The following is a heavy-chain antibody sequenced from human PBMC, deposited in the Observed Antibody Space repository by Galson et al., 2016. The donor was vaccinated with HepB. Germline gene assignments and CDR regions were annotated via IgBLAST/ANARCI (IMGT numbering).Heavy chain of an antibody. D-gene: IGHD5-24*01. J-gene: IGHJ4*02. CDR1: GGSISNRNW. CDR3: ARDWIRDGASYYFDY. V-gene: IGHV4-4*02. CDR2: IYHSGDA. Sequence: ETLSLTCAVSGGSISNRNWWNWVRQSPGKGLEWIGQIYHSGDANYNPSFKSRVTMSVDTSKNQFSLKLSFVTAADTAIYYCARDWIRDGASYYFDYWGQGTLVTVPS.